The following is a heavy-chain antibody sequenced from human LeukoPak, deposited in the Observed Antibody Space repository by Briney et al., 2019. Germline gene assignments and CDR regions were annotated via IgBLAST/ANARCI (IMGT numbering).Heavy chain of an antibody. CDR2: IYHSGST. V-gene: IGHV4-30-4*01. CDR3: ARDSSSWFGWFDP. D-gene: IGHD6-13*01. Sequence: SETLSLTCTVSGGSISSGDYYWSWIRQPPGKGLEWIGCIYHSGSTYYNPSLKSRVTISVDTSKNQLSLKLSSVTAADTAVYYCARDSSSWFGWFDPWGQGTLVTVSS. CDR1: GGSISSGDYY. J-gene: IGHJ5*02.